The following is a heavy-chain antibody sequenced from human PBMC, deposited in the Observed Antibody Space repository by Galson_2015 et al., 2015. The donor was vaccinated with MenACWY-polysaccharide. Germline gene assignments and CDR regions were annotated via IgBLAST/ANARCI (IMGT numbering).Heavy chain of an antibody. CDR2: IFWDDNK. V-gene: IGHV2-5*02. D-gene: IGHD6-19*01. CDR1: GFSLTSSGVG. Sequence: PALVKPTQTLTLTCSFPGFSLTSSGVGVGWVRQPPGKALEWLAIIFWDDNKNYRPSLKSRLTITKGTSRNQVVLTLTNVDPVDTATYYCAHTMGIQVPARKWGQGILVTVSS. J-gene: IGHJ4*02. CDR3: AHTMGIQVPARK.